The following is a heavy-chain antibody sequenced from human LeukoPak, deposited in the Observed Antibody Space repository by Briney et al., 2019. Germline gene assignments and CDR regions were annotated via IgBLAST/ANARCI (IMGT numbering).Heavy chain of an antibody. J-gene: IGHJ4*02. D-gene: IGHD6-19*01. V-gene: IGHV4-39*07. CDR3: ARSGKQWLVRGVYYFDY. CDR2: IYYSGST. CDR1: GGSISSSSYY. Sequence: SETLSLTCTVSGGSISSSSYYWGWIRQPPGKGLEWIGSIYYSGSTYYNPSLKSRVTISVDTSKNQFSLKLSSVTAADTAVYYCARSGKQWLVRGVYYFDYWGQGTLVTVSS.